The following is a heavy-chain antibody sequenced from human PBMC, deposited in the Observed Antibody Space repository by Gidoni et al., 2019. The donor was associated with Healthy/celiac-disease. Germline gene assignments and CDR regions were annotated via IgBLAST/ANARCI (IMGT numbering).Heavy chain of an antibody. D-gene: IGHD6-13*01. Sequence: EVQLVESGGGLVQPGRSLRRSCAASGFTFVDYAMHWVRQAPGKGLEWVSGISWNSGSIGYADSVKGRFTISRDNAKNSLYLQMNSLRAEDTALYYCAKDSIAAAGTGWFDPWGQGTLVTVSS. CDR3: AKDSIAAAGTGWFDP. CDR2: ISWNSGSI. CDR1: GFTFVDYA. V-gene: IGHV3-9*01. J-gene: IGHJ5*02.